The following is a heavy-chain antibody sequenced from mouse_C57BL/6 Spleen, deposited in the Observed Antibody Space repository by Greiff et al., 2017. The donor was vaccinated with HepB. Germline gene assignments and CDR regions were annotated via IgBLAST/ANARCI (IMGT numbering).Heavy chain of an antibody. CDR2: IDPSDSYT. D-gene: IGHD1-1*01. V-gene: IGHV1-69*01. CDR1: GYTFTSYW. J-gene: IGHJ4*01. CDR3: ARREYYYGSSPYAMDY. Sequence: QVQLQQPGAELVMPGASVKLSCKASGYTFTSYWMHWVKQRPGQGLEWIGEIDPSDSYTNYNQKFKGKSTLTVDKSSSTAYMQLSSLTSEDSAVYYCARREYYYGSSPYAMDYWGQGTSVTVSS.